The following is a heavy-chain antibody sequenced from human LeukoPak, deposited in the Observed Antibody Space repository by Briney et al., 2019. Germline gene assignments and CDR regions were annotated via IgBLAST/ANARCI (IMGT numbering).Heavy chain of an antibody. J-gene: IGHJ5*02. CDR3: AKAENRYGDYVA. D-gene: IGHD4-17*01. CDR2: VGVGTST. V-gene: IGHV3-23*01. CDR1: GFTFSSYD. Sequence: GGSLRLSCAASGFTFSSYDMNWVRQAPGKGLEWVSAVGVGTSTYYADSVKGRFTISRDNSKSTLYVQMNSLRAEDTAVYYCAKAENRYGDYVAWGQGTLVTVSS.